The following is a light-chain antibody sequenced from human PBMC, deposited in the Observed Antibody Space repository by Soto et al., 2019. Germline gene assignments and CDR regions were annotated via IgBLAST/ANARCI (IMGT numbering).Light chain of an antibody. CDR1: SSDVGSYNL. CDR2: EVT. Sequence: QSVLTQPASVSGSPGQSITISCTGTSSDVGSYNLVSWYQQHPGKAPKLMIYEVTKRPSGVSNRFAGSKSGSTASLTISGLQAEDEADYYCCSDEHSRTYVFGTGTKLTVL. CDR3: CSDEHSRTYV. V-gene: IGLV2-23*02. J-gene: IGLJ1*01.